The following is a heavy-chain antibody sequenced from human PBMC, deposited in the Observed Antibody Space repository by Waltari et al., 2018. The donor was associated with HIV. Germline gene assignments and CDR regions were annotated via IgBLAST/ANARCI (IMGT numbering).Heavy chain of an antibody. D-gene: IGHD4-17*01. CDR3: ARVTTVTGDSYFYYGMDV. J-gene: IGHJ6*02. V-gene: IGHV1-2*06. CDR1: GYTFPGHY. CDR2: INPNSGGT. Sequence: QVQLVQSGAEVRKPGASVKVPCKASGYTFPGHYLPWVRQAPGQGLEWMGRINPNSGGTNYAQKFQARVTMTRDTSIGAAYMELSSLRPNDTAVYYCARVTTVTGDSYFYYGMDVWGQGTTVTVSS.